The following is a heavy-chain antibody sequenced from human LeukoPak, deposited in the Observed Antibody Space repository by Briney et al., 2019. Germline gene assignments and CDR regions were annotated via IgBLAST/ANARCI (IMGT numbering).Heavy chain of an antibody. Sequence: ASVKVSCKASGYTFTGYYMHWVRQAPGQGLEWMGWINPNSGGTNYAQKFQGWVTMTRDTSISTAYMELSRLRSDDTAVYYCARGPSYSSGWYDFSSVHYFDYWGQGTLVTVSS. J-gene: IGHJ4*02. D-gene: IGHD6-19*01. CDR3: ARGPSYSSGWYDFSSVHYFDY. CDR1: GYTFTGYY. CDR2: INPNSGGT. V-gene: IGHV1-2*04.